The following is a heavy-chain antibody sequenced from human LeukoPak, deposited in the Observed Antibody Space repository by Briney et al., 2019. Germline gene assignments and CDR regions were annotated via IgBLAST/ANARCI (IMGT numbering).Heavy chain of an antibody. D-gene: IGHD3-22*01. CDR3: ARAPGCYYDSSGYCLDY. J-gene: IGHJ4*02. CDR2: IHHSGRT. V-gene: IGHV4-34*01. CDR1: GGSLSGFY. Sequence: PSETLSLNCSVYGGSLSGFYWSWIRQAPGKGLEWIGEIHHSGRTSHNPSLESRVTMSVDTSTNQFSLKMSAVTAADTAVYYCARAPGCYYDSSGYCLDYWGQGSMVTVSS.